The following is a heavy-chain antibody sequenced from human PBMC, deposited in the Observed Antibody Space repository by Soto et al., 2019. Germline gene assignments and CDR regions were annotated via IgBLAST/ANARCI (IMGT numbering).Heavy chain of an antibody. D-gene: IGHD5-18*01. CDR1: GGTFSSYA. Sequence: SVKVSCKASGGTFSSYAISWVRQAPGQGFEWMGGIIPIFGTANYAQKFQGRVTITADESTSTAYMELSSLRSEDTAVYYCARDIKGYSYGLRYYYYGMDVWGQGTTVTV. CDR2: IIPIFGTA. CDR3: ARDIKGYSYGLRYYYYGMDV. J-gene: IGHJ6*02. V-gene: IGHV1-69*13.